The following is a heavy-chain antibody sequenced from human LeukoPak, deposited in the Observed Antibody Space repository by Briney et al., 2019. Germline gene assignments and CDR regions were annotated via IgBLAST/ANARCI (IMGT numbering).Heavy chain of an antibody. J-gene: IGHJ4*02. V-gene: IGHV1-2*02. CDR2: INPNSGGT. D-gene: IGHD3-10*01. CDR3: ARAYGSATSELNGIDY. CDR1: GYTFTGYY. Sequence: ASVKVSCKASGYTFTGYYMHWVRQAPGQGLEWMGWINPNSGGTNYAQKFQGRVTMTRDTTISTAYMELSRLRSDDTAVYYCARAYGSATSELNGIDYWGQGTLVTVSS.